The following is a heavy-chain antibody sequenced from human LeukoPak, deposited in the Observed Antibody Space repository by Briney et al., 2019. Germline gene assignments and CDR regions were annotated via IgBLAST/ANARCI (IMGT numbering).Heavy chain of an antibody. J-gene: IGHJ6*02. CDR3: ARGAPYDYGGSSYYYYGMDV. CDR2: IIPIFGTA. Sequence: ASVKVSCKASGGTFSSYAISWVRQAPGQGLEWMGGIIPIFGTANYAQKLQGRVTMTTDTSTSTAYMELRSLRSDDTAVYYCARGAPYDYGGSSYYYYGMDVWGQGTTVTVSS. CDR1: GGTFSSYA. D-gene: IGHD4-23*01. V-gene: IGHV1-69*05.